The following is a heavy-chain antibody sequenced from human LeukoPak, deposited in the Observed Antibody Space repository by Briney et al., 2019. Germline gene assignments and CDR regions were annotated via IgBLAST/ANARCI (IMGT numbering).Heavy chain of an antibody. D-gene: IGHD3-3*01. CDR2: ISSSSSYI. CDR3: ARSTRSGLYYFNY. Sequence: PGGSLRLSCAASGITFSSYSMNWVRQAPGKGLEWVSSISSSSSYIYYTDSVKGRFTISRDNAKNSLYLQMSSLRAEDTAVYYCARSTRSGLYYFNYWGQGTLVTVSS. J-gene: IGHJ4*02. CDR1: GITFSSYS. V-gene: IGHV3-21*01.